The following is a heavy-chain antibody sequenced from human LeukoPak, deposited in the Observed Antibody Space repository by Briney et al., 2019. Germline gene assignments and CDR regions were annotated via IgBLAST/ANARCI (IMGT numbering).Heavy chain of an antibody. Sequence: ASVKVSCKTSGYPFTTYEINWVRQAAGQGLEWMGWVHPNSGNTAYAQKFQGRVTMTRDTSITTAYMELSGLRSDDTAVYFCARGPRNDPWGQGTLVTVSS. CDR3: ARGPRNDP. CDR2: VHPNSGNT. V-gene: IGHV1-8*01. CDR1: GYPFTTYE. D-gene: IGHD1-14*01. J-gene: IGHJ5*02.